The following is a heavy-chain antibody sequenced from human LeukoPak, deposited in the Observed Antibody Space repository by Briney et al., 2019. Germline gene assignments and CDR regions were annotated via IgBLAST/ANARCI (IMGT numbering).Heavy chain of an antibody. CDR3: ARQQWGRNFDY. Sequence: ASETLSLTCTVSGGSISSYYWSWIRQPAGKGLEWIGRIYTSGTTNYKPSLKSRVTMSVDTSKNQLSLKLSSVTAADTAVYYCARQQWGRNFDYWGQGTLVTVSS. J-gene: IGHJ4*02. D-gene: IGHD6-19*01. CDR2: IYTSGTT. V-gene: IGHV4-4*07. CDR1: GGSISSYY.